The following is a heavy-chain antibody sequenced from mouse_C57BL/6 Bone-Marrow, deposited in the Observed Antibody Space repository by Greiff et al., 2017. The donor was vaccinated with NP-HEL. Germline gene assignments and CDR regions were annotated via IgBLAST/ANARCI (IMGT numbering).Heavy chain of an antibody. V-gene: IGHV1-15*01. CDR2: IDPETGGT. J-gene: IGHJ2*01. CDR1: GYTFTDYE. D-gene: IGHD6-1*01. CDR3: TRWPHIDY. Sequence: QVQLKQSGAELVRPGASVTLSCKASGYTFTDYEMHWVKQTPVHGLEWIGAIDPETGGTAYNQKFKGKATLTADKSSSTAYMQLRSLTSEDSAVYYCTRWPHIDYWGKGTTLTVSS.